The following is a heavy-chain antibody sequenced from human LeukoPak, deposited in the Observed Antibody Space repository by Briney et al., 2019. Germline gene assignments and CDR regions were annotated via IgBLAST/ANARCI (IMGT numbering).Heavy chain of an antibody. CDR2: IWYDGSNK. V-gene: IGHV3-33*01. J-gene: IGHJ4*02. Sequence: GGSLRLSCAASGFTFSSYGMHWVRQAPGKGLEWVAVIWYDGSNKYYADSVKGRFTISRDNSKNTLYLQMNSLRAEDTAVYYCARDSQAGYYGSGSSPGPLGYWGQGTLVTVSS. CDR1: GFTFSSYG. D-gene: IGHD3-10*01. CDR3: ARDSQAGYYGSGSSPGPLGY.